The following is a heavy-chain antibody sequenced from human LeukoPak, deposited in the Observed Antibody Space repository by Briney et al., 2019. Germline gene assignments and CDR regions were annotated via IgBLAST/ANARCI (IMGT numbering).Heavy chain of an antibody. V-gene: IGHV3-33*01. CDR3: ARDRGVTAHLDY. CDR1: GFSFSSYG. J-gene: IGHJ4*02. Sequence: GGSLRLSCAASGFSFSSYGMHWVRQAPGKGLEWVAVIWFDGTNRYYADSVRGRFTISRDNSKNTLYLQMSSLRAEDTAVYYCARDRGVTAHLDYWGQGTLVTVSS. D-gene: IGHD2-21*02. CDR2: IWFDGTNR.